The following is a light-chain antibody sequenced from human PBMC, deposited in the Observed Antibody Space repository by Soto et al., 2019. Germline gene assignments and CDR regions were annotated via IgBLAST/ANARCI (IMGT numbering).Light chain of an antibody. V-gene: IGLV2-14*01. CDR3: ISYTSSSTWV. J-gene: IGLJ3*02. CDR2: EVS. CDR1: SSDVGGYNY. Sequence: QSALAQPASVSGSPGQSITISCTGTSSDVGGYNYVSWYQQHPGKAPKLMIYEVSNRPSGVSERFSGSRSGNTASLTISGLQAEDESDYYCISYTSSSTWVFGGGTKLTVL.